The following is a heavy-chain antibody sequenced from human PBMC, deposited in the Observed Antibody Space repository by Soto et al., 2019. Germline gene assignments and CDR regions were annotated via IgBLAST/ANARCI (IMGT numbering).Heavy chain of an antibody. CDR3: AKESVVSTYSYYGMDV. CDR2: VSFDSKNK. D-gene: IGHD4-4*01. J-gene: IGHJ6*02. Sequence: GGSLRLSCEASGFSLDTYGMHCVRHAPGKGLEWVAVVSFDSKNKYYIDSVEGRFTISRDNSKNMMYLQIDSLRREDTAVYYCAKESVVSTYSYYGMDVWGPGTTVTVSS. CDR1: GFSLDTYG. V-gene: IGHV3-30*18.